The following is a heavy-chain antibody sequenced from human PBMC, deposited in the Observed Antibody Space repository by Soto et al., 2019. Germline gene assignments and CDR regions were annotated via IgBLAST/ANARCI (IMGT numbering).Heavy chain of an antibody. V-gene: IGHV3-53*01. CDR3: HGYGY. CDR2: IYSGGTT. J-gene: IGHJ4*02. Sequence: PGGSLRLSCVVSGFTVSSANYMSWVRQAPGKGLEWVSVIYSGGTTFYADSVKGRFTISRDNSKNTLYLQMNSLRAEDTAVYYCHGYGYWGQGTLVTVSS. D-gene: IGHD5-12*01. CDR1: GFTVSSANY.